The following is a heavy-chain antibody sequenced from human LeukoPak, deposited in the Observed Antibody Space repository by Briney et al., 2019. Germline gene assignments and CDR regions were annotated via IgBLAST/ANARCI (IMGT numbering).Heavy chain of an antibody. D-gene: IGHD5-18*01. CDR1: GFTFSSYG. J-gene: IGHJ4*02. V-gene: IGHV3-33*06. Sequence: PGGSLRLSCAASGFTFSSYGMHWVRQAPGKGLEWVAVIWYDGSNKYYADSVKGRFTISRDNSENTLYLQMNSLRAEDTAVYYCAKAARGDRMQLWLWGQGTLVTVSS. CDR3: AKAARGDRMQLWL. CDR2: IWYDGSNK.